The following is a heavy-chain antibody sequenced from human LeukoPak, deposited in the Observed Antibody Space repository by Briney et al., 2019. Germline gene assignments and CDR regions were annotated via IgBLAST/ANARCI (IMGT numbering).Heavy chain of an antibody. CDR3: ARHGNYYDTSQSDP. J-gene: IGHJ5*02. Sequence: TSETLSLTCAVSGYSISSGYYWGWIRQPPGKALEWIGSVYHSGSTYYNPSLKSRVTISVDTSKNQFSLKLSSVTAADTAVYYCARHGNYYDTSQSDPWGQGTLVTVSS. CDR2: VYHSGST. CDR1: GYSISSGYY. V-gene: IGHV4-38-2*01. D-gene: IGHD3-22*01.